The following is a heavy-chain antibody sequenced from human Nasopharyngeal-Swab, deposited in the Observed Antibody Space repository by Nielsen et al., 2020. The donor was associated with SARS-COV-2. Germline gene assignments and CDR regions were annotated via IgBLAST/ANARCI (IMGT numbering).Heavy chain of an antibody. J-gene: IGHJ3*02. Sequence: GGSLRLSCAASGFTFSSYGMHWVRQAPGKGLEWVAVIWYDGSNKYYADSVKGRFTISRDNAKNSLYLQMNSLRDEDTAVYYCARARGGWGAFDIWGQGTMVTVSS. CDR3: ARARGGWGAFDI. CDR1: GFTFSSYG. CDR2: IWYDGSNK. V-gene: IGHV3-33*01. D-gene: IGHD1-26*01.